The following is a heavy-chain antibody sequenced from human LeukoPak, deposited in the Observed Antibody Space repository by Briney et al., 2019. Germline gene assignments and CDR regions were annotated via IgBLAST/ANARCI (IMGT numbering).Heavy chain of an antibody. CDR1: GGSISSYY. CDR3: ARDGYSYGGDYYYYMDV. J-gene: IGHJ6*03. Sequence: SETLSLTCTVSGGSISSYYWSWIRQPPGKGLEWIGYIYYSGSTNYNPSPKSRVTISVDTSKNQFALKLSSVTAADTAVYYCARDGYSYGGDYYYYMDVWGKGTTVTVSS. CDR2: IYYSGST. V-gene: IGHV4-59*01. D-gene: IGHD5-18*01.